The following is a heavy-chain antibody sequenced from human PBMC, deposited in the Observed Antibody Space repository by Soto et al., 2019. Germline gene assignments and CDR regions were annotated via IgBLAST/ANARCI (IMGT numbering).Heavy chain of an antibody. V-gene: IGHV4-61*01. Sequence: SETLSLTCTVSGGSVSSGSYYWSWIRQPPGKGLEWIGYIYYSGSTNYNPSLKSRVTISVDTSKNQFSLKLSSVTAADTAVYYCAGDVTSRGSYTRFGSNYWGQGTLVTVSS. CDR1: GGSVSSGSYY. CDR3: AGDVTSRGSYTRFGSNY. J-gene: IGHJ4*02. CDR2: IYYSGST. D-gene: IGHD1-26*01.